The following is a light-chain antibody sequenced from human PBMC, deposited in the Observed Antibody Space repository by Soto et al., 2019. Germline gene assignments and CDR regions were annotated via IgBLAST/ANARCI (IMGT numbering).Light chain of an antibody. CDR2: VNN. J-gene: IGLJ2*01. CDR3: QSYDSSLSAVV. V-gene: IGLV1-40*01. Sequence: QSVLTRPPSVSGAPGQRVTISCTGSSSNIGAGYDVHWYQQLPGTAPKLLIYVNNNRPSGVPDRFSGSKSGTSASLAITGLQAEDEADYYCQSYDSSLSAVVFGGGTKLTVL. CDR1: SSNIGAGYD.